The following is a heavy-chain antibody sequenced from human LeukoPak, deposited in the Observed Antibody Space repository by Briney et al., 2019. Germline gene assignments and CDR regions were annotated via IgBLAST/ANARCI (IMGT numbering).Heavy chain of an antibody. Sequence: SETLSLTCTVSGGSISSSTYYWGWIRQPPGKGLEWIGSFYYSGSTYYNPSLKSRVSISLDTSKNQFSLKLNSVTAADTAVYYCARLRYYDFWSGQIMIFDYWGQGTLVTVSS. CDR1: GGSISSSTYY. CDR2: FYYSGST. J-gene: IGHJ4*02. V-gene: IGHV4-39*07. D-gene: IGHD3-3*01. CDR3: ARLRYYDFWSGQIMIFDY.